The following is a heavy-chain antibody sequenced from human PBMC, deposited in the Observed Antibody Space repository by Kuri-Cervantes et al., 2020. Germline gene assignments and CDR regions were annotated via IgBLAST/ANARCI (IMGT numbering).Heavy chain of an antibody. CDR1: GGSISSYY. Sequence: SETLSLTCTVSGGSISSYYWSWIRQPAGKGLEWIGYIYYSGSTYYNPSLKSRVTISVDTSKNQFSLKLSSVTAADTAVYYCASMTTGNFDYWGQGTLVTVSS. V-gene: IGHV4-59*06. CDR3: ASMTTGNFDY. J-gene: IGHJ4*02. CDR2: IYYSGST. D-gene: IGHD4-17*01.